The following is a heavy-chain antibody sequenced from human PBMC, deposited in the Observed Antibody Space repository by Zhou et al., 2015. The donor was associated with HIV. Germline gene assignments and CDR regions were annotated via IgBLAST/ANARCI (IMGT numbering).Heavy chain of an antibody. CDR2: INPNSGGT. CDR1: GGTFSSYA. V-gene: IGHV1-2*02. CDR3: ARAHRDYYGLQDFDY. Sequence: QVQLVQSGAEVKKPGSSVKVSCKASGGTFSSYAISWVRQAPGQGLEWMGWINPNSGGTNYAQKFQGRVTMTRDTSISTAYMELSRLRSDDTAVYYCARAHRDYYGLQDFDYWGQGTLVTVSS. J-gene: IGHJ4*02. D-gene: IGHD3-10*01.